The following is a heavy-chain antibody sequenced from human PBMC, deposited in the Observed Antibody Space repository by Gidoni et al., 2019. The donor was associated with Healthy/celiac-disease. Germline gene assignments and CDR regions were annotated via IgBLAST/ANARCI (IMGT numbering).Heavy chain of an antibody. CDR3: ARDIRLRYAFDI. V-gene: IGHV4-39*07. D-gene: IGHD4-17*01. CDR2: IYYSGST. J-gene: IGHJ3*02. CDR1: GGSISSSSYY. Sequence: GGSISSSSYYWGWIRQPPGKGLEWIGSIYYSGSTYYNPSLKSRVTISVDTSKNQFSLKLSSVTAADTAVYYCARDIRLRYAFDIWGQGTMVTVSS.